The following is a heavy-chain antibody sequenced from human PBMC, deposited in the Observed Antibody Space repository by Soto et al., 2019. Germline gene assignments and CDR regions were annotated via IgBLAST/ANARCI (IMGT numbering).Heavy chain of an antibody. CDR1: GFTFSSYA. CDR3: AKTANGWFSAFDI. D-gene: IGHD6-19*01. CDR2: IIVSGVTT. V-gene: IGHV3-23*01. Sequence: GGSLRLSCAASGFTFSSYAMSWVRQAPGKGLEWVSAIIVSGVTTYYADSVKGRFTFSRDNSKNTLYLQMNSLRAEDTAVYYCAKTANGWFSAFDIWGQGTMVTVSS. J-gene: IGHJ3*02.